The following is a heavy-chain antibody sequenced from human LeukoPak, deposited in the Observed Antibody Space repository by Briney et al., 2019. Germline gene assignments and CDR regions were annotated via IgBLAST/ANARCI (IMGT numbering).Heavy chain of an antibody. CDR2: IYYSGST. Sequence: SETLSLTCTVSGGSISSYYWSWIRQPPGKGLEWIGYIYYSGSTNYNPSLKSRVTILVDTSKNQFSLKLSSVTAADTAVYYCARDSDDSSGYYHGYFRHWGQGTLVTVSS. CDR3: ARDSDDSSGYYHGYFRH. CDR1: GGSISSYY. V-gene: IGHV4-59*01. J-gene: IGHJ1*01. D-gene: IGHD3-22*01.